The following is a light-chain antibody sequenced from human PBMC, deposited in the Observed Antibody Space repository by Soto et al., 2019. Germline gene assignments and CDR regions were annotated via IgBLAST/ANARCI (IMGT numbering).Light chain of an antibody. J-gene: IGKJ4*01. CDR1: QSVSSN. CDR2: GAS. V-gene: IGKV3-15*01. Sequence: EIVMMQSPATLSVSPGERATLSCRASQSVSSNLAWYQQKPGQAPRLLIYGASTRATGIPARFSGSGSGTDFTLTINNLEPEDFAVYFCQQRSSRPLTFGGGTKVEI. CDR3: QQRSSRPLT.